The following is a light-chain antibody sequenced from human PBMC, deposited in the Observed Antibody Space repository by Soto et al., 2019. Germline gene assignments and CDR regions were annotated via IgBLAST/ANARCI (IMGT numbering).Light chain of an antibody. CDR2: VAS. Sequence: DIQMTQSPSSVSASVGDRVTITCRASQYISNWLAWYQHKPGKAPKPLIYVASNLRSGVPSRFSGSASGTDFSLTISSLQPEYSATYYCRQNNSFPLTFGGGTKLDIK. CDR3: RQNNSFPLT. V-gene: IGKV1-12*01. J-gene: IGKJ4*01. CDR1: QYISNW.